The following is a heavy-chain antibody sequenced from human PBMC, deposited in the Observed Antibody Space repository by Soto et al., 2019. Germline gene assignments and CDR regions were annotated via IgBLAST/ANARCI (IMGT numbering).Heavy chain of an antibody. CDR2: IRSRANNFAT. J-gene: IGHJ6*02. Sequence: GGSLRLSCAASGFIFSGSAIHWVRQASGKGLEWVGRIRSRANNFATSSAASVKGRFTFSRDDSRNTAYLQMNTLKPEDTAVYYCARDVVATPKKQWLVQAYYYYGMDVWGQGTTVTVS. CDR1: GFIFSGSA. CDR3: ARDVVATPKKQWLVQAYYYYGMDV. V-gene: IGHV3-73*01. D-gene: IGHD6-19*01.